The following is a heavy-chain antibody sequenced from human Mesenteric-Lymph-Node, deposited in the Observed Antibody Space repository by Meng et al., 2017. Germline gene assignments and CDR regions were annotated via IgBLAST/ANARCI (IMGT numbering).Heavy chain of an antibody. D-gene: IGHD3-10*01. CDR2: IPHRGSS. CDR3: LRGSGGSV. J-gene: IGHJ1*01. CDR1: GGSISSGDYY. V-gene: IGHV4-30-4*01. Sequence: GQLKEWGPGLVKPYQTLSLTCTVSGGSISSGDYYWSWIRQPPGKGLEWIGEIPHRGSSAYNPSLKSRVSMSIDKSKNQFSLKLTSVTAADTAVYHCLRGSGGSVWGQGTLVTVSS.